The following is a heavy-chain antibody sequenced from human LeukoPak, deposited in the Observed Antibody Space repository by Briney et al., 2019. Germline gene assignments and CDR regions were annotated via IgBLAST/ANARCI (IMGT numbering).Heavy chain of an antibody. CDR2: IYYSGST. CDR1: GGSISSYY. D-gene: IGHD3-22*01. Sequence: SETLSLTCTVSGGSISSYYWSWIRQPPGKGLEWIGYIYYSGSTNYNPSLKSRVTISVDTSKNQFSLKLSSVTAADTAVYYCARISSYYYDSSALDYWGQGTLVTVSS. V-gene: IGHV4-59*12. J-gene: IGHJ4*02. CDR3: ARISSYYYDSSALDY.